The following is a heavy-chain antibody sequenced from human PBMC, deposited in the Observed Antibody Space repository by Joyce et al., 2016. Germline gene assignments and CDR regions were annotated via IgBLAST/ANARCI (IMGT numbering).Heavy chain of an antibody. D-gene: IGHD3-10*01. CDR1: GASVSSGGYS. V-gene: IGHV4-30-2*01. CDR3: ASGFNFKGRSFFDY. J-gene: IGHJ4*02. CDR2: IYHNEST. Sequence: QLQLQESGSGLVKRSQTLSLTCAVSGASVSSGGYSWSWIRQPPGKGLEWIGYIYHNESTYDNPSLKSRVTISVDRSKNQFSLKLASVTAADTAVYYCASGFNFKGRSFFDYWGQGALVTVSS.